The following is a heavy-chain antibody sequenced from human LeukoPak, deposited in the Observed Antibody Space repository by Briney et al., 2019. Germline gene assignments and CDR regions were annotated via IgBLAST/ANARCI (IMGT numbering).Heavy chain of an antibody. Sequence: ASVKVSCKASGYTFTTYAMNWVRQAPGQGLEWMGWINTNTGDPTYAQGFTGRFVFSLDTSVSTAYLQISTLKAEDTAVYYCAREGIIWPYYFDYWGQGTLVTVSS. CDR1: GYTFTTYA. V-gene: IGHV7-4-1*02. CDR2: INTNTGDP. J-gene: IGHJ4*02. D-gene: IGHD3-10*01. CDR3: AREGIIWPYYFDY.